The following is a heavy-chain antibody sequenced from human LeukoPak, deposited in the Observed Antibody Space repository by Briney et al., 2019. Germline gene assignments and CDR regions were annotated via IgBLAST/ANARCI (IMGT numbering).Heavy chain of an antibody. Sequence: GASVKVSCKASGYTFTGYYMHWVRQAPGQGLEWMGRINPYSGGTNYAQKFQGRVTMTRDTSISTAYMELSRLRSDDTAVYYCVRVRSPRFGELSLDYWGQGTLVTVSS. V-gene: IGHV1-2*06. CDR3: VRVRSPRFGELSLDY. J-gene: IGHJ4*02. D-gene: IGHD3-10*01. CDR2: INPYSGGT. CDR1: GYTFTGYY.